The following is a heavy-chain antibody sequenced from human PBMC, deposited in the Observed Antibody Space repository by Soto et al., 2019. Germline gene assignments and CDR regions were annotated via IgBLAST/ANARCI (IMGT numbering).Heavy chain of an antibody. CDR3: ARVVGATRVIRFDY. D-gene: IGHD1-26*01. J-gene: IGHJ4*02. V-gene: IGHV1-69*13. Sequence: SVKVSCKASGGTFSIYAISCVRQSPLQWLEWMGGIIPIFGTANYAQKFQGRVTITADESTSTAYMELSSLRSEDTAVYYCARVVGATRVIRFDYWGQGTLVTVSS. CDR2: IIPIFGTA. CDR1: GGTFSIYA.